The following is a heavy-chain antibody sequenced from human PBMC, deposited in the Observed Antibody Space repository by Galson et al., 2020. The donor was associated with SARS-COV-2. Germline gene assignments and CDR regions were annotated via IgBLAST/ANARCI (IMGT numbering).Heavy chain of an antibody. CDR2: IYHTEST. J-gene: IGHJ5*02. D-gene: IGHD4-17*01. Sequence: SETLSLTCAVSGYSIRSGYFWGWIRQPPGRGLEWIAHIYHTESTYYNSSLKSPVTISVDTSKNQFSLNLTSVTAADTAVYYCARIYDSGGKVWADPWGQGTLVTVSS. V-gene: IGHV4-38-2*01. CDR1: GYSIRSGYF. CDR3: ARIYDSGGKVWADP.